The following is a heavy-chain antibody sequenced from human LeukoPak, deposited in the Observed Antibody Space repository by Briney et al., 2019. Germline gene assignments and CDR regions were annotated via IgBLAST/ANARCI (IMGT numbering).Heavy chain of an antibody. CDR1: GGSISSYY. CDR2: IYISGST. D-gene: IGHD1-26*01. CDR3: ARETTKAFFDY. V-gene: IGHV4-4*07. J-gene: IGHJ4*02. Sequence: SETLSLTCTVSGGSISSYYWSWIRQPAGKGLEWIGRIYISGSTNYNPSLTSRVTISIDTSKNQFSLKLSSVTAADTAVYYCARETTKAFFDYWGQGTLVTVSS.